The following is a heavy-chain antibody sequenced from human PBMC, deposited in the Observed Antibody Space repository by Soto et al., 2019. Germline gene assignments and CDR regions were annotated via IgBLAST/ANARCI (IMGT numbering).Heavy chain of an antibody. J-gene: IGHJ3*01. CDR1: GYSFTGYY. CDR2: INPNSGGT. Sequence: CKAAGYSFTGYYMDWVRQAHGQGLEWMGWINPNSGGTNYAQKFQGRVTMTRDTSISTAYMELSRLRSDDTAVYYCARAGQLLYTGALLGWGQGTMVTRSS. D-gene: IGHD2-2*02. CDR3: ARAGQLLYTGALLG. V-gene: IGHV1-2*02.